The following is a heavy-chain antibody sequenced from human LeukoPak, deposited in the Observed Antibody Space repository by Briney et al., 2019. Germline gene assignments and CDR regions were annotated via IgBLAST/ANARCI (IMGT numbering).Heavy chain of an antibody. D-gene: IGHD2-8*01. J-gene: IGHJ4*02. CDR3: AKGSTNARPYYFDY. Sequence: GGSLRLSCAASGFTFSSYSMNWVRQAPGKGLEWVSYISSSSSTIYYADSVKGRFTISRDNAKNSLYLQMNSLRAEDTAVYYCAKGSTNARPYYFDYWGQGSLVTVSS. V-gene: IGHV3-48*01. CDR1: GFTFSSYS. CDR2: ISSSSSTI.